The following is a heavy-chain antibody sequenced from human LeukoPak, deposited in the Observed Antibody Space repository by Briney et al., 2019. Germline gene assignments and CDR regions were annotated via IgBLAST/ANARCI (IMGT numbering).Heavy chain of an antibody. Sequence: ASVKVSCKASGYTFTGYYMHWVRQAPGQGLEWMGCINPNSGGTNYAQKFQGRVTMTRDTSISTAYMELSRLRSDDTAVYYCARDRAYYDFWTPGFDPWGQGTLVTVSS. CDR1: GYTFTGYY. J-gene: IGHJ5*02. CDR2: INPNSGGT. V-gene: IGHV1-2*02. CDR3: ARDRAYYDFWTPGFDP. D-gene: IGHD3-3*01.